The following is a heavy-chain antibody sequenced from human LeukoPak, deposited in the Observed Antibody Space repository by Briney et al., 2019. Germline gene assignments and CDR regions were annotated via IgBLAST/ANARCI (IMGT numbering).Heavy chain of an antibody. CDR1: GYTFTGYY. Sequence: ASVKVSCKASGYTFTGYYMHWVRQAPGQGLEWMGWINPNSGGTNYAQKFQGRVTMTRDTSISTAYMELSRLRSDDTAVYYCAREQYCSGGSCYHNWFDPWGQGTLVTVSS. CDR2: INPNSGGT. CDR3: AREQYCSGGSCYHNWFDP. D-gene: IGHD2-15*01. J-gene: IGHJ5*02. V-gene: IGHV1-2*02.